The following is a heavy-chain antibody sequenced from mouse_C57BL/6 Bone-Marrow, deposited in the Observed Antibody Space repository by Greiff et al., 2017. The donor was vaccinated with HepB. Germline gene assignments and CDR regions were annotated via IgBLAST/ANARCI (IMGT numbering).Heavy chain of an antibody. D-gene: IGHD2-2*01. Sequence: VQLQQSGPVLVKPGASVKMSCKASGYTFTDYYMNWVKQSHGKSLEWIGVINPYNGGTSYNQKFKGKATLTVDKSSSTAYMELNSLTSEDSAVYYCARRGYGYVDYWGQGTTLTVSS. J-gene: IGHJ2*01. CDR2: INPYNGGT. CDR1: GYTFTDYY. CDR3: ARRGYGYVDY. V-gene: IGHV1-19*01.